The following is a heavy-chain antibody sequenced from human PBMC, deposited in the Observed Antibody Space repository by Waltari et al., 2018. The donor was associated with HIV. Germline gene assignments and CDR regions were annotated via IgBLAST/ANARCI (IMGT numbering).Heavy chain of an antibody. Sequence: EVQLLESGGGLVQPGGSLRLSCVPSGFTFSNYAMSWVRQAPGRGLEWVSGVIAGGDNTYYADSVKGRFTISRDKSRNTLFMQMNSLTPEDTAVYYCVKQLVRGTFDYWGQGTVVTVSS. V-gene: IGHV3-23*01. D-gene: IGHD3-10*01. CDR3: VKQLVRGTFDY. CDR1: GFTFSNYA. J-gene: IGHJ4*02. CDR2: VIAGGDNT.